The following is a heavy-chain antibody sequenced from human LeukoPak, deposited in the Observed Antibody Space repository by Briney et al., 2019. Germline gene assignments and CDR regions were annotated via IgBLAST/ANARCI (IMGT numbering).Heavy chain of an antibody. CDR2: INNKTDGGTT. J-gene: IGHJ3*02. V-gene: IGHV3-15*01. D-gene: IGHD3-22*01. CDR1: GITFSNAW. CDR3: TTDYYDSSGYYDAFDI. Sequence: PGWSLRLSCAASGITFSNAWMSWVRQAPGKGLEWVGRINNKTDGGTTDYVAPVKGRFTISRDDSKNTLYLQMNSLKTEDTAVYYCTTDYYDSSGYYDAFDIWGQGTMVTVSS.